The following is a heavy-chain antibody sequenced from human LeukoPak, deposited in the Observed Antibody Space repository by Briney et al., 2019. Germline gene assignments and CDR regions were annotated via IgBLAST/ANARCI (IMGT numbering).Heavy chain of an antibody. CDR1: GFTFSSYT. V-gene: IGHV3-21*01. Sequence: GGSLRLSCAASGFTFSSYTMHWIRQAPGKGLEWVSSISGSNSYIFYADSVKGRFTVSRDNAKDSLYLQMNSLRAEDTAVYYCARAGRGWFGSMDVWGQGTTVTVSS. D-gene: IGHD3-10*01. CDR2: ISGSNSYI. J-gene: IGHJ6*02. CDR3: ARAGRGWFGSMDV.